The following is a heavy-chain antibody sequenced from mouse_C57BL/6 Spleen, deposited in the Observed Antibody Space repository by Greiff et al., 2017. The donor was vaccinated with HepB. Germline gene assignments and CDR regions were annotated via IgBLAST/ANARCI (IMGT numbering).Heavy chain of an antibody. V-gene: IGHV1-7*01. Sequence: QVQLKESGAELAKPGASVKLSCKASGYTFTSYWMHWVKQRPGQGLEWIGYINPSSGYTKYNQKFKDKATLTADKSSSTAYMQRSSLTYEDSAVYYCAREGGSSYWYFDVWGTGTTVTVSS. CDR2: INPSSGYT. J-gene: IGHJ1*03. CDR1: GYTFTSYW. D-gene: IGHD1-1*01. CDR3: AREGGSSYWYFDV.